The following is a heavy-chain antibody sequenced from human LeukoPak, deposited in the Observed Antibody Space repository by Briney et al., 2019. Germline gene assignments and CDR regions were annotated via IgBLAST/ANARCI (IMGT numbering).Heavy chain of an antibody. Sequence: SETLSLTCTVSGGSISRSTYSWGWMRQPPGKGLEYLGSISYSGSPYYNPSLKSRVTISVDTSKNQFSLKLTSVTAADTALYYCARKDNSGYPDLDYWGQGTLVTVSS. J-gene: IGHJ4*02. V-gene: IGHV4-39*01. CDR1: GGSISRSTYS. CDR2: ISYSGSP. D-gene: IGHD3-22*01. CDR3: ARKDNSGYPDLDY.